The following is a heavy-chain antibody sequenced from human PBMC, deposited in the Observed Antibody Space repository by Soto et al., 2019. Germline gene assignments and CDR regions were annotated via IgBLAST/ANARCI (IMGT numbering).Heavy chain of an antibody. V-gene: IGHV3-21*01. D-gene: IGHD6-19*01. Sequence: EVQLVESGGGLVKPGGSRGLSGAASGFPLSSFSMNGVRRAQGKGREWVSSISSSSSYIYYADSVKGRFTISRDNAKNSLYLQMNSLRAEDTAVYYCARDDGGSGWSNDYWGQGTLVTVSS. CDR3: ARDDGGSGWSNDY. CDR1: GFPLSSFS. J-gene: IGHJ4*02. CDR2: ISSSSSYI.